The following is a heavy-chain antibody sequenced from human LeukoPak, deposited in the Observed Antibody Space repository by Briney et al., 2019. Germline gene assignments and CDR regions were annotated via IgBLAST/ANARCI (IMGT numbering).Heavy chain of an antibody. D-gene: IGHD5/OR15-5a*01. J-gene: IGHJ4*02. CDR1: GFTFSSYA. CDR2: TSKTGST. V-gene: IGHV3-23*01. Sequence: GGSLRLSCAASGFTFSSYAMSWVRQAPGKGLEWVSATSKTGSTYYADSVKARFTISRDNSKNTLYLQMNSLTAEDTAVYYCAKGNLRGPPPNIDFWGQGTLVTVSS. CDR3: AKGNLRGPPPNIDF.